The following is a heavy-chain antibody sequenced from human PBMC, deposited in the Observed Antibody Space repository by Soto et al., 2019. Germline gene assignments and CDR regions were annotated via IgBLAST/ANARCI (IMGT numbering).Heavy chain of an antibody. CDR2: ISTYNGNT. CDR1: GYTFTTYD. Sequence: QVQLVQSGAEVKKPGASVKVSCKASGYTFTTYDISWVRQAPGQGLEWMGRISTYNGNTNYPQSLQGRLTMTTDTYTPTAYMDLRSLRSDATAVYYCGRDPYHVRMVNATGLYGMDVWGQWTTVTVSS. D-gene: IGHD2-8*01. J-gene: IGHJ6*02. V-gene: IGHV1-18*01. CDR3: GRDPYHVRMVNATGLYGMDV.